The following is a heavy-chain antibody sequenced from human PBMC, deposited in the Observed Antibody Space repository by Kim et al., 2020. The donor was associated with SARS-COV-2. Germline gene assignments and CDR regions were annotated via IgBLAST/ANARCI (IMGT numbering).Heavy chain of an antibody. V-gene: IGHV4-4*02. J-gene: IGHJ4*02. Sequence: SETLSLTCAVSGGSISSSNWWSWVRQPPGKGLEWIGEIYHSGSTNYNPSLKSRVTISVDKSKNQFSLKLSSVTAADTAVYYCARVSGPKSSSPSFDYWGQGTLVTVSS. D-gene: IGHD6-13*01. CDR1: GGSISSSNW. CDR3: ARVSGPKSSSPSFDY. CDR2: IYHSGST.